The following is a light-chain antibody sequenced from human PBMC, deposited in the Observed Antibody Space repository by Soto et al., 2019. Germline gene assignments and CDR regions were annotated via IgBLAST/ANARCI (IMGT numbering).Light chain of an antibody. J-gene: IGLJ1*01. V-gene: IGLV1-40*01. CDR3: FSFTTTSTHV. CDR1: SSNIGAGYD. Sequence: QSVLTQPPSVSGAPGQRVSISCTGSSSNIGAGYDVHWYQHLPGTAPKLLIYANNNRPSGVSNRFSGSKSGNTAYLTISGLQVEDEAGYFCFSFTTTSTHVFGTGTKVTVL. CDR2: ANN.